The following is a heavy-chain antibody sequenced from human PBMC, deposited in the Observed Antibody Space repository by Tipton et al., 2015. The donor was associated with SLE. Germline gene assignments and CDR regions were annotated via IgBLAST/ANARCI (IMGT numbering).Heavy chain of an antibody. V-gene: IGHV4-61*02. CDR3: ARGAYCTGGVCHPLDV. CDR1: GGSISSGSYY. Sequence: GLVKPSETLSLTCAVSGGSISSGSYYWSWIRQSAGKGLEWIGRIYTSGSTNYNPSLKSRVTISVDTSKNQFSLKLSSVTAADTAVYYCARGAYCTGGVCHPLDVWGQGTTVTVSS. J-gene: IGHJ6*02. D-gene: IGHD2-8*02. CDR2: IYTSGST.